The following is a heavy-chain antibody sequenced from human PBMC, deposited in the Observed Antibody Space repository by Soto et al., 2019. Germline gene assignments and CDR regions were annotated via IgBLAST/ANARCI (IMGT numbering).Heavy chain of an antibody. Sequence: QVQLQESGPGLVKPSGTLSLTCAVSGGSVSGTNWWTWVRQPPGKGLEWIGEIYYGGGTNYNPSLKSRVTISKYRFTNQFSLKWTSVTAADTAVYYCASGTNRGTFESWGQGTLVTVSS. CDR1: GGSVSGTNW. CDR3: ASGTNRGTFES. V-gene: IGHV4-4*02. J-gene: IGHJ4*02. CDR2: IYYGGGT.